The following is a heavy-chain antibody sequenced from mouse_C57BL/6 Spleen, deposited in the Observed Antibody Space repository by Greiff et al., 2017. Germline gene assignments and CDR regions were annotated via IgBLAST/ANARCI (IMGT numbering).Heavy chain of an antibody. Sequence: LQLKQSGGGLVKPGGSLKLSCAASGFTFSDYGMHWVRQAPEKGLEWVAYISSGSSTIYYADTVKGRFTISRDNAKNTLFLQMTSLRSEDTAMYYCASPYGNYPYWYFDVWGTGTTVTVSS. J-gene: IGHJ1*03. CDR3: ASPYGNYPYWYFDV. V-gene: IGHV5-17*01. D-gene: IGHD2-1*01. CDR2: ISSGSSTI. CDR1: GFTFSDYG.